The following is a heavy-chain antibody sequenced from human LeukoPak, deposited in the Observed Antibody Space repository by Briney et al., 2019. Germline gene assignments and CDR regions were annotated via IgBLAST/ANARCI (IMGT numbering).Heavy chain of an antibody. CDR1: GYTFSDYA. CDR2: ISGSGGST. Sequence: PGGSLSLSCAASGYTFSDYAMSWVRQAPGKGLEWVSVISGSGGSTYNADSEKGRFTISRDNSKNTLYLQMNSLRDEDTALYYCAKASGYSYHYVSGGAFDIWGQGTMVTVSS. CDR3: AKASGYSYHYVSGGAFDI. V-gene: IGHV3-23*01. D-gene: IGHD5-18*01. J-gene: IGHJ3*02.